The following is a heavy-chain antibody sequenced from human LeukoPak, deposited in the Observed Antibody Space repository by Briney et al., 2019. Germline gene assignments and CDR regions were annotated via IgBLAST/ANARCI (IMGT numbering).Heavy chain of an antibody. V-gene: IGHV3-23*01. J-gene: IGHJ6*04. CDR1: GFTFSSYA. D-gene: IGHD2-2*01. CDR2: ISGSGGST. Sequence: GGSLRLSCAASGFTFSSYAMSWVRQAPGKGLEWVSAISGSGGSTYYADSVKGRLTISRDNSKNTLYLQMNSLRAEDTAVYYCAKDRTSCYAGCYYYGMDVWGKGTTVAVSS. CDR3: AKDRTSCYAGCYYYGMDV.